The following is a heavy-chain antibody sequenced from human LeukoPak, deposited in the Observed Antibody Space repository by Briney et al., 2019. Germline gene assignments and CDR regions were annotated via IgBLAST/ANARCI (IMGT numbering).Heavy chain of an antibody. V-gene: IGHV4-61*02. CDR3: ARSLLGYCSSTSCYSYYYYYMDV. J-gene: IGHJ6*03. CDR1: GGSISSGSYY. D-gene: IGHD2-2*01. Sequence: SETLSLTCTVSGGSISSGSYYWSWIRQPAGKGLEWIGRIYTSGSTNYNPSLKSRVTITVDTSKNQFSLKLSSVTAADTAVYYCARSLLGYCSSTSCYSYYYYYMDVWGKGTTVTVSS. CDR2: IYTSGST.